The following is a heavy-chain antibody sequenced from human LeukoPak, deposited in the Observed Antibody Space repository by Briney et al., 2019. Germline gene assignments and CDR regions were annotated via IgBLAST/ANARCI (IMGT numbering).Heavy chain of an antibody. CDR2: IWFDGSNK. CDR1: GFTFTCCG. J-gene: IGHJ4*02. V-gene: IGHV3-33*08. Sequence: GTSLRLSCATSGFTFTCCGMHWVRQAPGKGLEWVAVIWFDGSNKYYADSVKGRFTISRDNSKNTLYLQMNSLRAEDTAVYYCARDRDWGCSYCSYWGQGTLVTVSS. D-gene: IGHD7-27*01. CDR3: ARDRDWGCSYCSY.